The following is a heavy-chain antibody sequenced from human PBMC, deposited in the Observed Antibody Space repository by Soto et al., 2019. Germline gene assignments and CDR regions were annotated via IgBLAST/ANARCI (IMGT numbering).Heavy chain of an antibody. J-gene: IGHJ6*03. CDR3: AREYYYYYLDV. CDR2: ISGSSNYR. Sequence: GGSLRLSCTASGFTFSSFSMNWVRQAPGKGLEWVSSISGSSNYRDYADSVKGRFTISRDNAKNSLYLQMSSLRGEDTAVYYCAREYYYYYLDVWGKGTTVTVSS. CDR1: GFTFSSFS. V-gene: IGHV3-21*01.